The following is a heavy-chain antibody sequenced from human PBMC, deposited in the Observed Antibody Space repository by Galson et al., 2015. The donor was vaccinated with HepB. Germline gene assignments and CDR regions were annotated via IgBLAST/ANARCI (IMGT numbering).Heavy chain of an antibody. CDR1: GSSISSDNW. CDR2: ISYSGST. Sequence: ETLSLTCAVSGSSISSDNWWTWVRQPPGRGLEWIGEISYSGSTNYSPSLKSRVTISADRSKNQFSLKLTSVTAADTAVYYCARIQWGDTYGYDYWGQGTLVTVSS. CDR3: ARIQWGDTYGYDY. V-gene: IGHV4-4*02. J-gene: IGHJ4*02. D-gene: IGHD5-18*01.